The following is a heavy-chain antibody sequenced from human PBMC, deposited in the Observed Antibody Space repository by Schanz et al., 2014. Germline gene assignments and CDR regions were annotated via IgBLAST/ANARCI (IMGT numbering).Heavy chain of an antibody. Sequence: QVQLVQSGAEVKKPGSSMKVSCKASGGTFSTYTISWVRQAPGQGLEWMGRIIPILGIANYAQKFQGRVTMTRNTSISTAYMELSSLRSEDTAMYYCSSSGAGYSSSWDFDYWGQGTLVTVSS. CDR1: GGTFSTYT. J-gene: IGHJ4*02. CDR2: IIPILGIA. D-gene: IGHD6-13*01. CDR3: SSSGAGYSSSWDFDY. V-gene: IGHV1-69*02.